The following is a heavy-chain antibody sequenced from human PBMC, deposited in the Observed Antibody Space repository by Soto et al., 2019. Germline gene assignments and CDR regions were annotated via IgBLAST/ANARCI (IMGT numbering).Heavy chain of an antibody. CDR3: ARKYSSSWYDY. J-gene: IGHJ4*02. V-gene: IGHV4-39*01. Sequence: QLQLQESGPGLVKPSETLSLTCTVSGGSISSSSYYWGWIRQPPGKGLEWIGSIYYRGSTYYNPSLKGRVTISVDTSKNRLCLKLSSVTAADTAVSYCARKYSSSWYDYWSQGTLVTDSS. CDR1: GGSISSSSYY. D-gene: IGHD6-13*01. CDR2: IYYRGST.